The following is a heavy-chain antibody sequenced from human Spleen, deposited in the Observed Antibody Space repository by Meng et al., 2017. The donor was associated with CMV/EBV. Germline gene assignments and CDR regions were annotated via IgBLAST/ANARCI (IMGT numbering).Heavy chain of an antibody. J-gene: IGHJ6*02. D-gene: IGHD6-25*01. Sequence: WVRQAPGKGLEWIGSIFYTGSTYYNPALKSRVTMSVDTSKNQLSLKLISLTAADTAVYYCAREGSGSSRFGYYGMDVWGQGTTVTVSS. V-gene: IGHV4-39*07. CDR2: IFYTGST. CDR3: AREGSGSSRFGYYGMDV.